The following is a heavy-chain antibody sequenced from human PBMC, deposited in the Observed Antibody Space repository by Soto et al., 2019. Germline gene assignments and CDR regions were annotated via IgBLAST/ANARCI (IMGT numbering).Heavy chain of an antibody. Sequence: GGSLRLSCAASGFSVRSSQMSWVRQAPGKGLEWVSAISSNGGSTYYANSVKGRFTISRDNSKNTLYLQMGSLRAEDMAVYYCARDHYYDSSGYYPPHFDYWGQVTLVTVSP. CDR3: ARDHYYDSSGYYPPHFDY. CDR2: ISSNGGST. D-gene: IGHD3-22*01. V-gene: IGHV3-64*01. CDR1: GFSVRSSQ. J-gene: IGHJ4*02.